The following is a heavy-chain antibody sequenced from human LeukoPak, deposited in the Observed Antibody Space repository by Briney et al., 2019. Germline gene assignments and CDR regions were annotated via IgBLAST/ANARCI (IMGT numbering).Heavy chain of an antibody. CDR3: ARDLSVLMVYGNWFDP. J-gene: IGHJ5*02. CDR2: ISSSGSTI. D-gene: IGHD2-8*01. Sequence: GGSLRLSCAASGFTFSSYAMSWVRQAPGKGLEWVSYISSSGSTIYYADSVKGRFTISRDNAKNSLYLQMNSLRAEDTAVYYCARDLSVLMVYGNWFDPWGQGTLVTVSS. V-gene: IGHV3-48*03. CDR1: GFTFSSYA.